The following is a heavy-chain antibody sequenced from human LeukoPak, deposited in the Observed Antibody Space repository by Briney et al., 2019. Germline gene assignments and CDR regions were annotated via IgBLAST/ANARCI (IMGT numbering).Heavy chain of an antibody. Sequence: GGSLRLSCAASGFTFSTYEMNWVRQAPGKGLEWVSSISASGGTAYYADSVKGRFTISRDNSKNTLYLQMLSLRTEDSAIYYCAKDPREYCSSTSCPNWFDPWGQGTLVTVSS. J-gene: IGHJ5*02. V-gene: IGHV3-23*01. CDR2: ISASGGTA. CDR3: AKDPREYCSSTSCPNWFDP. CDR1: GFTFSTYE. D-gene: IGHD2-2*01.